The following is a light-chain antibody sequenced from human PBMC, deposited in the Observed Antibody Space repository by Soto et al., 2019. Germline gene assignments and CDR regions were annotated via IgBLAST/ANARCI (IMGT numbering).Light chain of an antibody. CDR2: GAS. CDR3: QQYNDRPRT. V-gene: IGKV3-15*01. J-gene: IGKJ1*01. Sequence: EIVMTQSPATLSVSLGERVTLSCRASQSVSSSLAWYQQKPGQAPRLLIYGASTRSTAIPARFSGSGPGTEFTLTISSLHSEDFAVYYCQQYNDRPRTFGQGTKVDIK. CDR1: QSVSSS.